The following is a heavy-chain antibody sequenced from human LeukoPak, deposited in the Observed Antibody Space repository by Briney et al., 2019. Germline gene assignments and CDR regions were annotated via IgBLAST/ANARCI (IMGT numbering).Heavy chain of an antibody. V-gene: IGHV1-46*01. CDR3: ARDPGGEIDY. CDR2: INPSGGST. D-gene: IGHD2-8*02. Sequence: ASVKVSCKASGDTFTNYYMHWVRQAPGQGLEWMGIINPSGGSTSYAQKFQGRVIMTRDTSTSTVYMELSSLRSEDTAVYYCARDPGGEIDYWGQGTLVTVSS. CDR1: GDTFTNYY. J-gene: IGHJ4*02.